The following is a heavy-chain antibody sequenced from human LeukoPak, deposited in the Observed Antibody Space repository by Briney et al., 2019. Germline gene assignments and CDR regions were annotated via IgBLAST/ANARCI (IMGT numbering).Heavy chain of an antibody. CDR2: INPNSGGT. Sequence: AAVTVSCKASGYTFTGYYMHWVRQAPGQGLAWMGWINPNSGGTNYAQKFQGRVTMTRDTSISTAYMELSRLRSDDTAVYYWARGKKQWLYDPSVRGGKGYYFDYWGQGTLVTVSS. CDR3: ARGKKQWLYDPSVRGGKGYYFDY. CDR1: GYTFTGYY. J-gene: IGHJ4*02. V-gene: IGHV1-2*02. D-gene: IGHD6-19*01.